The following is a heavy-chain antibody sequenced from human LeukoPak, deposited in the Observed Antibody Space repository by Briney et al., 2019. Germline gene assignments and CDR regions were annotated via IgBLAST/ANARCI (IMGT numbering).Heavy chain of an antibody. CDR3: ARTRYSGNPWNYYYYMDV. D-gene: IGHD1-26*01. J-gene: IGHJ6*03. CDR1: GGSFSSYY. Sequence: SETLSLTCTVSGGSFSSYYWSWIRQPPGKGLEWIGYIYYSGSTNYNPSLKSRVTISVDTSKNQFSLKLSSVTAADTAVYYCARTRYSGNPWNYYYYMDVWGKGTTVTVSS. V-gene: IGHV4-59*01. CDR2: IYYSGST.